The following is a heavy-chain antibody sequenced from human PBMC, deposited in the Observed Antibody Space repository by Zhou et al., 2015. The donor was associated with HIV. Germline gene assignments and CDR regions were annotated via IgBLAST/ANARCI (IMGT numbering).Heavy chain of an antibody. CDR1: GGTFTGYY. J-gene: IGHJ6*02. CDR2: INPNSGGT. CDR3: AREAYCTHTVCPRYYYYGMDV. D-gene: IGHD2-8*01. V-gene: IGHV1-2*02. Sequence: QVQLVQSGTEVKKPGSSVKVSCKTSGGTFTGYYMHWVRQAPGQGLEWMGWINPNSGGTNYAQKFQGRVTMTRDTSISTAYMELSRLRSDDTAVYYCAREAYCTHTVCPRYYYYGMDVWGQGTTVTVSS.